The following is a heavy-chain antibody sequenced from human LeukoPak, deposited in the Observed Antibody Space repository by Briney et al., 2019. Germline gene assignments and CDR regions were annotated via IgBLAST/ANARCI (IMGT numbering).Heavy chain of an antibody. CDR2: INHSGST. J-gene: IGHJ6*03. CDR1: GGSFSGYY. CDR3: ARSREWELRLYYYYMDV. Sequence: SETLSLTCAVYGGSFSGYYWSWIRQPPGKGLEWIGEINHSGSTNYNPSLKSRVTISVGTPRNQFSLKLSSVTAADTAVYYCARSREWELRLYYYYMDVWGRGTTVTVSS. D-gene: IGHD1-26*01. V-gene: IGHV4-34*01.